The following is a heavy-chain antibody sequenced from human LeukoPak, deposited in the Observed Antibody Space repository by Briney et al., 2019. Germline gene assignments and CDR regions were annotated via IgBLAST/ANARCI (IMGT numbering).Heavy chain of an antibody. CDR2: IIPIFGTA. Sequence: SVKVSCKASGGTFSSFAVTWVRQAPGQGLEWMGGIIPIFGTADYAQKFQGRVTITADEPTSTAYMELSSLRSEDTAVYYCARDLGSEQSPYDAFDIWGQGTMVTVSS. CDR3: ARDLGSEQSPYDAFDI. CDR1: GGTFSSFA. J-gene: IGHJ3*02. V-gene: IGHV1-69*01. D-gene: IGHD3-10*01.